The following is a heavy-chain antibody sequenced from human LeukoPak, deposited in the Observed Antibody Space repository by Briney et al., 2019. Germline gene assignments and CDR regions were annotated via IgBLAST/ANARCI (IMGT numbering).Heavy chain of an antibody. CDR1: GGSINSYY. D-gene: IGHD3-10*01. CDR2: IYYTGST. V-gene: IGHV4-59*08. Sequence: PSETLSLTCTVSGGSINSYYWSWIRQPPGKGLEWIGYIYYTGSTHSNRSLKSRVTISVDTSKNQFSLRLSSVTAADTAVYYCARHGYSGSGSYQYTFDYWGQGTLVTVSS. J-gene: IGHJ4*02. CDR3: ARHGYSGSGSYQYTFDY.